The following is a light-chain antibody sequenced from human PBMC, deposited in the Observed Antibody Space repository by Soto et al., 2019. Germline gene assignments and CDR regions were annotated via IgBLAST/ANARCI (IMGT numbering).Light chain of an antibody. V-gene: IGKV3-20*01. Sequence: EIVLTQSPGTLSLSPGERATLSCRASQSVDSNYLAWYQQKPGQAPRLLIYAASSRATGIPDRFSGGGSGTDFTLTISKLEPEDFAVYYCQLYDSGMFGQGTKVEIK. CDR1: QSVDSNY. CDR3: QLYDSGM. J-gene: IGKJ1*01. CDR2: AAS.